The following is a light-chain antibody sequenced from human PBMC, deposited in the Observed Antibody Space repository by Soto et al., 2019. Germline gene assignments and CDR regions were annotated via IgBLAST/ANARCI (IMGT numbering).Light chain of an antibody. Sequence: DIQVTQSPSTLSASVGDRVIMACRASQTADKWVAWYQQKPGKAPNVLIYDASRLESGVPSRFSGSGSGTLFTLTISNLQPDDFATYYCQQYNDYPYTFGQGTKVEI. CDR1: QTADKW. CDR3: QQYNDYPYT. V-gene: IGKV1-5*01. CDR2: DAS. J-gene: IGKJ2*01.